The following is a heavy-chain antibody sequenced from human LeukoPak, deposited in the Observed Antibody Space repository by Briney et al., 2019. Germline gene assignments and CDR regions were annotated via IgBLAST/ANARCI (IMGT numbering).Heavy chain of an antibody. V-gene: IGHV4-39*07. CDR2: LFYSGNM. CDR3: ARENIVSTRDFDF. J-gene: IGHJ4*02. CDR1: GGSIYTSDYY. D-gene: IGHD5/OR15-5a*01. Sequence: SETLSLTCTVSGGSIYTSDYYWAWIRQPPGKGLEWIGSLFYSGNMYYRPSLKSRVTISVDTSKNQFSLNVSSVTAADTAVYYCARENIVSTRDFDFWGQGTLVTVSS.